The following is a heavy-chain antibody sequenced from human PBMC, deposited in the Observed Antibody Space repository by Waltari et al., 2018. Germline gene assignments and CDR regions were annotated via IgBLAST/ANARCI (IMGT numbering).Heavy chain of an antibody. CDR3: ARDSGGDYGDYVLLDAFDI. J-gene: IGHJ3*02. D-gene: IGHD4-17*01. V-gene: IGHV4-4*02. CDR2: IYHSGTT. CDR1: GGSISSSNW. Sequence: QVQLQESGPGLVKPSGTLSLTCAITGGSISSSNWWSWVRQPPEKGLEWIGEIYHSGTTNYNPSLKSRVTISVDKSKNQFSLKLSSVTAADTAVYYCARDSGGDYGDYVLLDAFDIWGQGTMVTVSS.